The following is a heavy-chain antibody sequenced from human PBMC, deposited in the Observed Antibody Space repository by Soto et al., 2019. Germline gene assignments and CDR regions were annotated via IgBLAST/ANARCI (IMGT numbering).Heavy chain of an antibody. J-gene: IGHJ4*02. D-gene: IGHD2-21*02. V-gene: IGHV1-3*05. CDR3: ARSIVVVTALDY. Sequence: QVQLVQSGAEEKKPGASVKFSCKASGYTFTSYAMHWVRQAPGQRLEWMGWINAGNGNTKYSQKFQGRVTITRDTSACTACMELSSLRSEDTAVYDCARSIVVVTALDYWGQGTLVTVSS. CDR1: GYTFTSYA. CDR2: INAGNGNT.